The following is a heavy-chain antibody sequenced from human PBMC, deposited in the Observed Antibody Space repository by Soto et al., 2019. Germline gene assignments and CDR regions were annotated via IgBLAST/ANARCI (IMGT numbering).Heavy chain of an antibody. CDR1: GFTFSTYV. J-gene: IGHJ6*02. CDR2: KSYDGSIQ. V-gene: IGHV3-30*18. Sequence: GGSLRLSCAGSGFTFSTYVMHWVRQAPGKGLEWVAVKSYDGSIQYYADSVKGRFTISRDNSKNTLYLQMNSLRAEDTAVYYCAKHGPERIAAAGPTGMDVWGQGTTVTVSS. CDR3: AKHGPERIAAAGPTGMDV. D-gene: IGHD6-13*01.